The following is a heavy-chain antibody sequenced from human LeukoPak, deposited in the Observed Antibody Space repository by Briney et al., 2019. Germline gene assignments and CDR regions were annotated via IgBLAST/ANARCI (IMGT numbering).Heavy chain of an antibody. CDR2: IYTSGST. CDR1: GGSISSYY. D-gene: IGHD6-13*01. Sequence: SETLSLTCTVSGGSISSYYWSWIRQPAGKGLEWIGRIYTSGSTNYNPSLKSRVTMSVDTSKNQFSLKLSPVTAADTAVYYCARDQGYSSSWDAFDIWGQGTMVTVSS. CDR3: ARDQGYSSSWDAFDI. V-gene: IGHV4-4*07. J-gene: IGHJ3*02.